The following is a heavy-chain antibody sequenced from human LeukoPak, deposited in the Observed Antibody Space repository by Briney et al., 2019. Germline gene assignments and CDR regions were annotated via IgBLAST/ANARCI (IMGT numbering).Heavy chain of an antibody. CDR3: ARDGDIVATIDY. V-gene: IGHV4-38-2*02. CDR2: IYHSGST. Sequence: SETLSLTCTVSGYSISSGYYWGWIRQPPGKGLEWIGSIYHSGSTYYNPSLKSRVTISVDTSKNQFSLKLSSVTAADTAVYYCARDGDIVATIDYWGQGTLVTVSS. D-gene: IGHD5-12*01. CDR1: GYSISSGYY. J-gene: IGHJ4*02.